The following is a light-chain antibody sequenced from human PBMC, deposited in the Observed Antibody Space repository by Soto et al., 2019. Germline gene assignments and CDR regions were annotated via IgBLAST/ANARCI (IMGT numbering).Light chain of an antibody. Sequence: EIVLTQSPGTLSLSPGDRATLSCRASQSVSANYLAWYQQKPGQAPRLLIYGASSRATVIPDRFSGSGSGTDFTLTISRLEPEDFAVYFCHQYGSSPFTFGGGTQVEIK. CDR3: HQYGSSPFT. CDR1: QSVSANY. V-gene: IGKV3-20*01. CDR2: GAS. J-gene: IGKJ4*01.